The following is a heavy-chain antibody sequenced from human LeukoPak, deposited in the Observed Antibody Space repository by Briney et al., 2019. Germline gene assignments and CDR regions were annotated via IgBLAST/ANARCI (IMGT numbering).Heavy chain of an antibody. CDR1: GGSISSYY. V-gene: IGHV4-59*08. CDR2: IYYSGST. D-gene: IGHD3-22*01. Sequence: PSETLSLTCTVSGGSISSYYWSWIRQPPGKGLEWIGSIYYSGSTNYNPSLKSRVTISVDTSKNQFSLKLSSVTAADTAVYYCARNYYDSSGYYYGFDYWGQGTLVTVSS. J-gene: IGHJ4*02. CDR3: ARNYYDSSGYYYGFDY.